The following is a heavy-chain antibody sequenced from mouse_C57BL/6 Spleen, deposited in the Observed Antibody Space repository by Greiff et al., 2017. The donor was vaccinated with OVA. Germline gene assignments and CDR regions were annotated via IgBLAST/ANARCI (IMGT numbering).Heavy chain of an antibody. CDR2: IDPSDSYT. J-gene: IGHJ1*03. Sequence: QVQLQQPGAELVKPGASVKLSCKASGYTFTSYWMQWVKQRPGQGLEWIGEIDPSDSYTNYNQKFKGKATLTVDTSSSTAYMQLSSLTSEDSAVYYCARRGIHRYFDVWGTGTTVTVSS. V-gene: IGHV1-50*01. CDR3: ARRGIHRYFDV. CDR1: GYTFTSYW.